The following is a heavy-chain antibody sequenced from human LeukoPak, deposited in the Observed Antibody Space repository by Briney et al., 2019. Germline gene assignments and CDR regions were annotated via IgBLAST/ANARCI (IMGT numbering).Heavy chain of an antibody. D-gene: IGHD4-17*01. CDR3: ARGGPVTTYDFVY. CDR2: ISRSSSDT. Sequence: GGSLRLSCAGSGFTFSDYYMSWIRQAPGKGLEWVSYISRSSSDTNYADSVKGRFTISGDNAKNSLYLQMYSLRAEDTAVYYCARGGPVTTYDFVYWGQGTLVTVSS. V-gene: IGHV3-11*06. CDR1: GFTFSDYY. J-gene: IGHJ4*02.